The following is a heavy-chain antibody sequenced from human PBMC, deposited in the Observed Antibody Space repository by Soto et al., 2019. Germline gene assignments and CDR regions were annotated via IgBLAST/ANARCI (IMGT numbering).Heavy chain of an antibody. CDR2: VISDGSSK. D-gene: IGHD5-12*01. V-gene: IGHV3-74*01. CDR3: ARDKSGTADY. CDR1: GFTFSNYW. Sequence: LRLSCAASGFTFSNYWMHWVRQAPGKGLVWVSNVISDGSSKNYADSVKGRFIVSRDNAKNTLYLQMNSLRAEDTAVYYCARDKSGTADYWGQGTLVTVSS. J-gene: IGHJ4*02.